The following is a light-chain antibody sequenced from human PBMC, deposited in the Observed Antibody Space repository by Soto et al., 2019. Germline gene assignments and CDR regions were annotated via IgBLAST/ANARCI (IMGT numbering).Light chain of an antibody. CDR1: SSDVGGYSS. V-gene: IGLV2-14*03. CDR3: SSYTSSMTNV. Sequence: QSALTQPASVSGSPGQSITISCTGTSSDVGGYSSVSWYQHHPGKAPKLILYDFGDRPSGVSYRFFGSKSGNTSSLTISGLQAADEADYFCSSYTSSMTNVFGSGTKVTVL. CDR2: DFG. J-gene: IGLJ1*01.